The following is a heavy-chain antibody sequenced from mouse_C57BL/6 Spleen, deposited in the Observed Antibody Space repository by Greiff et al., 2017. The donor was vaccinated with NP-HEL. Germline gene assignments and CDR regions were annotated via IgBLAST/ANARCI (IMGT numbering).Heavy chain of an antibody. CDR1: GFNIKNTY. V-gene: IGHV14-3*01. D-gene: IGHD1-1*01. J-gene: IGHJ2*01. CDR3: ARLVLYYYGSSLWDY. Sequence: EVKLGESVAELVRPGASVKLSCTASGFNIKNTYMHWVKQRPEQGLEWIGRIDPANGNTKYAPKFQGKATITADTSSNTAYLQLSSLTSEDTAIYYCARLVLYYYGSSLWDYWGQGTTLTVSS. CDR2: IDPANGNT.